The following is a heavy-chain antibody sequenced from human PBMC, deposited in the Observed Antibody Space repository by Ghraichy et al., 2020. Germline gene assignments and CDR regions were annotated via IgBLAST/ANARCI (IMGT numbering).Heavy chain of an antibody. J-gene: IGHJ4*02. D-gene: IGHD5/OR15-5a*01. CDR1: AYRFTNFA. Sequence: ASVKVSCEASAYRFTNFAIHWVRQAPGQRLEWLGWINAGHTKYSQKFQARVSLTRDTSATAVHMTLTGLTSEDSAVYYCATWGRDMSATEWGPGTLVTVSS. V-gene: IGHV1-3*01. CDR2: INAGHT. CDR3: ATWGRDMSATE.